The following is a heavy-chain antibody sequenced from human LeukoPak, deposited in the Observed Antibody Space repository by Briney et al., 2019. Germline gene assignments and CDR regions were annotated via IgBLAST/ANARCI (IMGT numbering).Heavy chain of an antibody. V-gene: IGHV3-11*04. CDR1: GFTFSDYY. CDR2: ISSSGSTI. D-gene: IGHD1-26*01. J-gene: IGHJ5*02. Sequence: NPGGSLRLACAAAGFTFSDYYMSWIRQAPGKGLEWVSYISSSGSTIYYADSVKGRFTISRDNAKNSLYLQMNSLRAEDTAVYYCARGSEWELPGSNWFDPWGQGTLVTVSS. CDR3: ARGSEWELPGSNWFDP.